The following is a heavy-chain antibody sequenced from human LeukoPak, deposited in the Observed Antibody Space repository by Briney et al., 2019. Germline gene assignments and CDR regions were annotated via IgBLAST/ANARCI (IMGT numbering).Heavy chain of an antibody. J-gene: IGHJ4*02. CDR1: GFTFSSYA. CDR3: ARDDGYDNSGYNFFDH. D-gene: IGHD3-22*01. CDR2: ISTNGDIT. Sequence: PGGSLRLSCAASGFTFSSYAMHWVRQAPGKGLEYVSGISTNGDITYYTNSVKGRFTISRDNSKNTVYLQLGSLRAEDTAVYYCARDDGYDNSGYNFFDHWGQGTLVTASS. V-gene: IGHV3-64*01.